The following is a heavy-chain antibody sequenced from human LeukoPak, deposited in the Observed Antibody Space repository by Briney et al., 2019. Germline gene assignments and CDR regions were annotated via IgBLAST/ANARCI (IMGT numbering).Heavy chain of an antibody. V-gene: IGHV3-74*01. J-gene: IGHJ4*02. CDR3: VREGAYIAAVGNCFDY. CDR2: INHDGSAT. Sequence: GGSLRLSCAASGFAFSGYWMHWVRQAPGKGLVWVSRINHDGSATIYADSVKGRFTFSRDNAKNTLHLQMNSLRVEDTAVYYCVREGAYIAAVGNCFDYWGQGTLVTVSS. D-gene: IGHD6-13*01. CDR1: GFAFSGYW.